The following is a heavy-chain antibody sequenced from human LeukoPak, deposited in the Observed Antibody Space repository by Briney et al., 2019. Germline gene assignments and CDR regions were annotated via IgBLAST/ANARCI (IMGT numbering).Heavy chain of an antibody. J-gene: IGHJ4*02. CDR2: IYSGGNT. CDR1: GFTVSSND. Sequence: PGWSLRLSCAASGFTVSSNDMTWVRQTPGKGLEWVSIIYSGGNTYYADSVKGRFTISRDNSKNTLYLQMNSLRAEDTAVFYCARDRPGDGYFDYWGQGTLVTVSS. V-gene: IGHV3-66*01. D-gene: IGHD3-10*01. CDR3: ARDRPGDGYFDY.